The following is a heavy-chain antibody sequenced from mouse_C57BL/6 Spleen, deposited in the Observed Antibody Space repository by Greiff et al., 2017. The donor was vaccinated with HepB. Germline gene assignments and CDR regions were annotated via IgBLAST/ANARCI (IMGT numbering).Heavy chain of an antibody. J-gene: IGHJ2*01. CDR1: GYTFTSYW. Sequence: VQLQQPGTELVKPGASVKLSCKASGYTFTSYWMHWVKQRPGQGLEWIGNINPSNGGTNYNEKFKSKATLTVDKSSSTAYMPLSSLTSEDSAVYYCARWAYGKGSYFDYWGQGTTLTVSS. CDR3: ARWAYGKGSYFDY. V-gene: IGHV1-53*01. D-gene: IGHD2-1*01. CDR2: INPSNGGT.